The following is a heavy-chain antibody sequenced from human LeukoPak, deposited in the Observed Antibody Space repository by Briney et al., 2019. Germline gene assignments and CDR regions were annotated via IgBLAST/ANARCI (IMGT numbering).Heavy chain of an antibody. Sequence: PSQTLSLTCTVSGGSISSGGYYWSWIRQHPGKGLEWIGYIYYSGSTYYNPSLKSRVTISVDTSKNQFSLKLSSVTAADTAVYYCARELGYCSSTSCRTIYYWGQGTLGTVSS. CDR3: ARELGYCSSTSCRTIYY. CDR1: GGSISSGGYY. CDR2: IYYSGST. J-gene: IGHJ4*02. V-gene: IGHV4-31*03. D-gene: IGHD2-2*01.